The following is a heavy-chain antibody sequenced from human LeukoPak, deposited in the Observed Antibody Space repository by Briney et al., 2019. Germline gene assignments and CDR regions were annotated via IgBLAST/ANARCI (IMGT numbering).Heavy chain of an antibody. Sequence: ASVKVSCKASGYTFTGYYMHWVRQAPGQGLEWMGWINPNSGGTNYAQKFQGRVTMTRDTSISTAYMELSRLRADDTAVYYCARGLVGATPFDYWGQGTLVTVSS. CDR1: GYTFTGYY. J-gene: IGHJ4*02. CDR3: ARGLVGATPFDY. D-gene: IGHD1-26*01. V-gene: IGHV1-2*02. CDR2: INPNSGGT.